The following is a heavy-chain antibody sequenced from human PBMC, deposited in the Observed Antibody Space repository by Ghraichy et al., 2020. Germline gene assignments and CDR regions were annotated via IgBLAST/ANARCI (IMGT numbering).Heavy chain of an antibody. CDR1: GGSISSSSYY. CDR2: IYYSGNT. Sequence: SETLSLTCTVSGGSISSSSYYWGWIRQPPGKGLEWIGTIYYSGNTYYNPSLKSRVTISVDTSKNQFSLKLSSVTAADTAVYYCARHLVVGNCSGGELDYWGQGTLVTVSS. CDR3: ARHLVVGNCSGGELDY. D-gene: IGHD3-22*01. J-gene: IGHJ4*02. V-gene: IGHV4-39*01.